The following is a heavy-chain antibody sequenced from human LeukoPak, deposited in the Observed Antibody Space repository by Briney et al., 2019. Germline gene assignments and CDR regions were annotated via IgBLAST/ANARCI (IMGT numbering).Heavy chain of an antibody. D-gene: IGHD6-13*01. CDR2: ISGSGGNT. J-gene: IGHJ5*02. CDR1: AFTFSSYA. CDR3: AKDQVEQHFGP. V-gene: IGHV3-23*01. Sequence: PGGSLRLSCAASAFTFSSYAMSWVRLAPGKGLEWVSGISGSGGNTYYADSVKGRFTISRDNSKNTLYLQMNSLRAEDTAVYYCAKDQVEQHFGPWGQGTLVTVSS.